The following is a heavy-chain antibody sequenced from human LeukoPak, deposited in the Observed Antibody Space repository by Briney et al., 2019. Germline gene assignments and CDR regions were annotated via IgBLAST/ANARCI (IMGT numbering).Heavy chain of an antibody. CDR2: IYSGGTT. J-gene: IGHJ4*02. D-gene: IGHD6-13*01. CDR3: ARVPSSSSWYYFDY. CDR1: GVSVSSNY. Sequence: GGSLRLSCAASGVSVSSNYMSWVRQAPGKGLEWVSVIYSGGTTYYADSVKGRFTISRDNSKNTLYLQMNSLRAEDTAVYYCARVPSSSSWYYFDYWGQGTLVTVSS. V-gene: IGHV3-53*01.